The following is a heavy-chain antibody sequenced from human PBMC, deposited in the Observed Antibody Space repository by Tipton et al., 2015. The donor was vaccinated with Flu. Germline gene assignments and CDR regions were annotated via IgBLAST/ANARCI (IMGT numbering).Heavy chain of an antibody. D-gene: IGHD4-11*01. CDR1: GDSIGSDYY. CDR2: IYRTGNT. V-gene: IGHV4-38-2*01. CDR3: ARRDYSNYVSEPKNWFDS. Sequence: TLSLPCSVSGDSIGSDYYWAWIRQPPGKGLEWIGNIYRTGNTYFNPSLRSRLIISVDTSKNQFSLRLTSVTAADTAVYLCARRDYSNYVSEPKNWFDSWGQGALVTVSS. J-gene: IGHJ5*01.